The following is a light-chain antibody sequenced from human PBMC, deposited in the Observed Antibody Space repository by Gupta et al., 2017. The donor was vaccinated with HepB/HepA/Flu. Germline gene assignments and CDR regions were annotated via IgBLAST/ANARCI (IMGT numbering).Light chain of an antibody. Sequence: SYSLTQPPSMSVSPGQTARITVSGDKWGDKYGCWYQDKPGQALVLVVYRESKRTAGIPERFSCANSGNTATRTISGTEEMDEDDHDWQAWDSSTWVFGGGTKLTVL. CDR2: RES. J-gene: IGLJ2*01. CDR1: KWGDKY. V-gene: IGLV3-1*01. CDR3: QAWDSSTWV.